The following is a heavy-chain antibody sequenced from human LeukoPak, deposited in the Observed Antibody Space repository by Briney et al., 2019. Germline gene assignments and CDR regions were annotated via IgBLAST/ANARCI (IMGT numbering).Heavy chain of an antibody. V-gene: IGHV3-30*03. J-gene: IGHJ4*02. CDR2: ISYDGHDI. CDR3: ARNPPDY. Sequence: PGGSLRLSCAASGFIFRSYGMHWARQGPGKGLEWVAVISYDGHDIKYADSVKGRFTISRDNSKNTLYLQMNSLRAEDTAVYYCARNPPDYWGQGTLVTVSS. CDR1: GFIFRSYG.